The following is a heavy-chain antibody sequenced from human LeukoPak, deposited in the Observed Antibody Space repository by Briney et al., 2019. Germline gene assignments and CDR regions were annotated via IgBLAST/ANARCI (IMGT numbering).Heavy chain of an antibody. CDR3: ARAGYCSGVSCYSAVPGKY. J-gene: IGHJ4*02. D-gene: IGHD2-15*01. CDR2: ISDSGSGT. V-gene: IGHV3-23*01. Sequence: GGSLRLSCAASGFTFSTYAMSWVRQGPGEGLEWVSAISDSGSGTYYSDSVKGRFTISRDRSTDTVYLQMSSLRVDDTAVYYCARAGYCSGVSCYSAVPGKYWGQGALVTVSS. CDR1: GFTFSTYA.